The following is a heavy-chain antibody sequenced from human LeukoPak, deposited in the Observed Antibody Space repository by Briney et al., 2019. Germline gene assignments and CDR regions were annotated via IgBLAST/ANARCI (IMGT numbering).Heavy chain of an antibody. CDR1: GYTFTGYY. Sequence: ASVKVSCKASGYTFTGYYMHWVRQAPGQGLEWRGWINPNSGGTNYAQKFQGRVTMTRDTSISTAYMELSRLRSDDTAVYYCASYCGGDCYSIAEYFQHWGQGTLVTVSS. V-gene: IGHV1-2*02. CDR2: INPNSGGT. D-gene: IGHD2-21*02. J-gene: IGHJ1*01. CDR3: ASYCGGDCYSIAEYFQH.